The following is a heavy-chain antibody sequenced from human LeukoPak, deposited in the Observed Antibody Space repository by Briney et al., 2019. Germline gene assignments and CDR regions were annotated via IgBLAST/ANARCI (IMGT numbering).Heavy chain of an antibody. V-gene: IGHV1-2*02. Sequence: ASVKVSCKASGYTFTGYYMHWVRQAPGQRLEWMGWINPNSGGTNYAQKFQGRVTMTRDTSISTAYMELSRLRSDDTAVYYCAREVDIVATILISFGWFDPWGQGTLVTVSS. CDR3: AREVDIVATILISFGWFDP. D-gene: IGHD5-12*01. CDR2: INPNSGGT. CDR1: GYTFTGYY. J-gene: IGHJ5*02.